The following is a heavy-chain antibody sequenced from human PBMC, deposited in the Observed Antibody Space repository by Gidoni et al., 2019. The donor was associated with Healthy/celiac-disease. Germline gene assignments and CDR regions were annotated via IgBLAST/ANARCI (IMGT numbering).Heavy chain of an antibody. CDR1: GFTFSSYA. J-gene: IGHJ5*02. V-gene: IGHV3-23*04. Sequence: EVQLVESGGGLVQPGGSLRLSCAASGFTFSSYAMSWVRQAPGKGLEWVSAISGSGGSTYYADSVKGRFTISRDNSKNTLYLQMNSLRAEDTAVYYCAKGGYSRGGILNWFDPWGQGTLVTVSS. CDR2: ISGSGGST. D-gene: IGHD2-15*01. CDR3: AKGGYSRGGILNWFDP.